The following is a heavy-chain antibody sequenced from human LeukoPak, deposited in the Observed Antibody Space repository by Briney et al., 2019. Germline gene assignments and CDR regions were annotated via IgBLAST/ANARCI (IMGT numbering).Heavy chain of an antibody. J-gene: IGHJ5*02. V-gene: IGHV4-38-2*02. D-gene: IGHD2-21*02. CDR2: IHHSGDT. CDR3: ARFNSLLLYGGWFAP. CDR1: GFPINGGFY. Sequence: SETLSLTCTVSGFPINGGFYWGRVRQTPGKGLEWIGNIHHSGDTDYNPSLRSRVTISTHSSKNHFPLQLRSVTVADTALYYCARFNSLLLYGGWFAPWGKGTLVTVSS.